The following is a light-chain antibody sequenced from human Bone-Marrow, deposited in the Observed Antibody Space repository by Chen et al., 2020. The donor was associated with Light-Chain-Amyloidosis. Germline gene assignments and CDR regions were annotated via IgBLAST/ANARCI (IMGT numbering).Light chain of an antibody. CDR2: WAS. J-gene: IGKJ1*01. Sequence: DLVMTQSPAPLPVPLGERATINCKSSQGVLYSSSNKDYLAWYQQKPGQPPKLLIYWASTRESGVPDRFSGSGSGTDFTLTISSLQAEDVAVYYCQQYYNSPWTFGQGIKVDIK. CDR3: QQYYNSPWT. CDR1: QGVLYSSSNKDY. V-gene: IGKV4-1*01.